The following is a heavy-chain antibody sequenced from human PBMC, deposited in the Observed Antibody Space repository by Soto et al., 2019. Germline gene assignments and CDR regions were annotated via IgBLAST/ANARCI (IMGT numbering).Heavy chain of an antibody. D-gene: IGHD2-2*01. Sequence: SETLSLTCTVSGGSISSGGYYWSWIRQHPGKGLEWIGYIYYSGSTYYNPSLKSRVTISVDTSKNQFSLKLSSVTAADTAVYYCARDGPLDYCSSTSCYARRRWFDPWGQGTLVTVSS. V-gene: IGHV4-31*03. CDR2: IYYSGST. CDR1: GGSISSGGYY. CDR3: ARDGPLDYCSSTSCYARRRWFDP. J-gene: IGHJ5*02.